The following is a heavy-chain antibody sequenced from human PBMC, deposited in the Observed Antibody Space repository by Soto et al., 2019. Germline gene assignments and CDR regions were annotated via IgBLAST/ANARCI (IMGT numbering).Heavy chain of an antibody. D-gene: IGHD5-12*01. CDR2: ISGSGGST. Sequence: GGSLRLSCTASGFTFNSYSMSWVRQAPGKGLEWVSGISGSGGSTYYADSVKGRFTISRDNSKNTLYLQMNSLRAEDTAVYYCAKGVGKITSKYFDYWGRGTLVTVSS. J-gene: IGHJ4*02. CDR3: AKGVGKITSKYFDY. CDR1: GFTFNSYS. V-gene: IGHV3-23*01.